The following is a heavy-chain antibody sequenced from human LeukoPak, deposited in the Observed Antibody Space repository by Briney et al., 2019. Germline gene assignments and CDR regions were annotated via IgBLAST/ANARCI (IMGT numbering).Heavy chain of an antibody. CDR1: GFSFSSYW. V-gene: IGHV3-7*01. J-gene: IGHJ2*01. D-gene: IGHD6-13*01. CDR3: ARARRVRILSTGIAAARTLGWDFDL. Sequence: PGGSLRLSCAASGFSFSSYWMSWVRQAPGKGLEGVAKIKQDGSEKYYVDSVKGRFTISRDNAKNSLYLQMNSLRAEDTAVYYCARARRVRILSTGIAAARTLGWDFDLWGRGTLVTVSS. CDR2: IKQDGSEK.